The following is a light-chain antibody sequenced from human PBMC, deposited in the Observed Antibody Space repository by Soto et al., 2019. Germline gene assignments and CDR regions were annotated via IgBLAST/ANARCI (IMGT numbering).Light chain of an antibody. CDR3: QQYGSSPPLFT. J-gene: IGKJ3*01. V-gene: IGKV3-20*01. CDR2: GAS. Sequence: EIVLTQSPGTLSLSPGERATLSCRASQSVSSSYLAWYQQKPGQAPRLLIYGASSRATGIPDRFSGSGCGTDFTLTISRLEPEDFAVYYCQQYGSSPPLFTFGPGTKVAIK. CDR1: QSVSSSY.